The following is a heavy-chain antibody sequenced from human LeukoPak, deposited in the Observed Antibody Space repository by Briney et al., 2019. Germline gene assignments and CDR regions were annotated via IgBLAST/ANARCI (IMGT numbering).Heavy chain of an antibody. D-gene: IGHD4-17*01. V-gene: IGHV1-69*04. CDR1: GGTFSSYA. CDR2: IIPILGIA. CDR3: AREERRTTVTTYFDI. Sequence: ASVKVSCKASGGTFSSYAISWVRQAPGQGLEWMGRIIPILGIANYAQKFQGRVTITADKSTSTAYMELSSLRSEDTAVYYCAREERRTTVTTYFDIWGQGTMVTVSS. J-gene: IGHJ3*02.